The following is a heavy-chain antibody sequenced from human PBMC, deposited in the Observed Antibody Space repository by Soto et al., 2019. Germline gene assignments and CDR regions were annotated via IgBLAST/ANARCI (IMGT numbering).Heavy chain of an antibody. CDR2: IYYSGST. CDR1: GGPISRGGYS. Sequence: QVQLQESGPGLLKPSQTLSLTCTVSGGPISRGGYSWGWIRQHPGKGLEGIGYIYYSGSTYYNPSLKSRVTISVDTSKNQFSLKLSSVTAADTAVYYCARDRINCSSTSCSFYYYYYGMDVWGQGTTVTVSS. J-gene: IGHJ6*02. V-gene: IGHV4-31*03. D-gene: IGHD2-2*01. CDR3: ARDRINCSSTSCSFYYYYYGMDV.